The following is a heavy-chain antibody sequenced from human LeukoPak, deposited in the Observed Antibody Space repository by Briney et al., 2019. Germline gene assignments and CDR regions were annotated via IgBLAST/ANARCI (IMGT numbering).Heavy chain of an antibody. CDR1: GGSISSYY. J-gene: IGHJ5*02. CDR2: IYTSGST. CDR3: ARDLYEATVTTSRVSFGWFDP. D-gene: IGHD4-11*01. V-gene: IGHV4-4*07. Sequence: PSETLSLTCTVSGGSISSYYWSWIRQPAGKGLGWIGRIYTSGSTYYNPSLKSRVTISVDTSKNQFSLKLSSVTAADTAVYYCARDLYEATVTTSRVSFGWFDPWGQGTLVTVSS.